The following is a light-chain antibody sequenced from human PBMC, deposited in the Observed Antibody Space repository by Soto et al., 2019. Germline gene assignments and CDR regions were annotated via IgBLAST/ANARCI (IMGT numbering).Light chain of an antibody. J-gene: IGKJ3*01. CDR3: QQYNNWPPIT. Sequence: EIVMKQSPATLSVSPGERANLSCRASQSVSSNLAWYQQKPGQGPRLLIYAASTRATGIPARFSGSGSGTEFTLTISSLQSEDFAVYYCQQYNNWPPITFGPGTKVDIK. CDR2: AAS. CDR1: QSVSSN. V-gene: IGKV3-15*01.